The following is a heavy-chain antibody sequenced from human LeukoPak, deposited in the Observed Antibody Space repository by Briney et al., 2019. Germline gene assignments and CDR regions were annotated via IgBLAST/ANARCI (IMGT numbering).Heavy chain of an antibody. CDR1: GYTFTGYY. D-gene: IGHD5-18*01. CDR3: ARVGWGYSYGYGVGYWYFDL. CDR2: INPNSGGT. Sequence: AASVKVSCKASGYTFTGYYMHWVRQAPGQGLEWMGWINPNSGGTNYAQKFQGRVTMTRDTSISTAYMELSRLRSDDTAVYYCARVGWGYSYGYGVGYWYFDLWGRGTLVTVSS. V-gene: IGHV1-2*02. J-gene: IGHJ2*01.